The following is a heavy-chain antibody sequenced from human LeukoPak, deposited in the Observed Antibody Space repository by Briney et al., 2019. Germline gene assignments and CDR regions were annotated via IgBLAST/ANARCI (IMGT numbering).Heavy chain of an antibody. D-gene: IGHD1-14*01. CDR2: ITGNGGTT. V-gene: IGHV3-23*01. J-gene: IGHJ4*02. CDR3: AKPARTDYADY. Sequence: PGGSLRLSCAASGFSFSNYGMNWVRQAPGKGLEWVSGITGNGGTTYYADSVKGRFTISRDNSKNTLYLQMNSLRPEDTAVYYCAKPARTDYADYWGQGTLVTVSS. CDR1: GFSFSNYG.